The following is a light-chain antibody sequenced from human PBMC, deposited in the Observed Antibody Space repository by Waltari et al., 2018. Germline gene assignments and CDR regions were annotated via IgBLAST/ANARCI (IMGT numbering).Light chain of an antibody. J-gene: IGKJ4*01. V-gene: IGKV3-15*01. CDR1: QSIADN. Sequence: EIGLTQSPATLSVSPGEWATLSCRASQSIADNLAWFQQKPDHAPTLLIYGASTRATDIPARFSGSGSETEFTLTISSLQSEDFAVYYCQQYKNWPPLTFGGGTKVEIK. CDR2: GAS. CDR3: QQYKNWPPLT.